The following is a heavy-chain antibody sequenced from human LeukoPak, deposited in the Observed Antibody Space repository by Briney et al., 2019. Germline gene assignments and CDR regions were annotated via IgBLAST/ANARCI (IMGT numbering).Heavy chain of an antibody. CDR3: AKDQTGGRLVPAAIPFDY. V-gene: IGHV3-23*01. Sequence: GGSLRLSCAASGFTFSSYAMSWVRQAPGKGLEWVSAISGSGGSTYYADSVKGRYTISRDNSKNTPYLQMNSLRAEDTAVYYCAKDQTGGRLVPAAIPFDYWGQGTLVTVSS. CDR2: ISGSGGST. J-gene: IGHJ4*02. CDR1: GFTFSSYA. D-gene: IGHD2-2*02.